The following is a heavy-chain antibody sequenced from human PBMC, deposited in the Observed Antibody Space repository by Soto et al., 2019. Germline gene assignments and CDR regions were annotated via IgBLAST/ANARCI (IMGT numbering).Heavy chain of an antibody. V-gene: IGHV4-59*01. D-gene: IGHD1-26*01. CDR1: GGSISSYY. CDR2: IYYSGST. CDR3: ARRIASADYYYGMDV. Sequence: QVQLQESGPGLVKPSETLSLTCTVSGGSISSYYWSWIRQPPGKGLEWIVYIYYSGSTNYNPSLKSRVTISVDTSKNQFSLKLSSVTAADTAVYYCARRIASADYYYGMDVWGQGTTVTVSS. J-gene: IGHJ6*02.